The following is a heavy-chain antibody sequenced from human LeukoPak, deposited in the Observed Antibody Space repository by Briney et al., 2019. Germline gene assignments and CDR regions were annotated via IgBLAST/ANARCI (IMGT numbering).Heavy chain of an antibody. CDR1: GYTLTSYD. CDR2: MNPNSGNT. Sequence: RRASVKVSCKASGYTLTSYDINWVRQATGQGLEWMGWMNPNSGNTGYAQKFQGRVTMTRNTSISTADMELSSRRSEYTAVYYCAREAYDYVWGSYRPWGQGTLVTVSS. CDR3: AREAYDYVWGSYRP. D-gene: IGHD3-16*02. V-gene: IGHV1-8*01. J-gene: IGHJ5*02.